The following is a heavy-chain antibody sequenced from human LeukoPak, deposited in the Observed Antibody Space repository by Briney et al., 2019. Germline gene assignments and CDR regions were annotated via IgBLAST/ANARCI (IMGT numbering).Heavy chain of an antibody. J-gene: IGHJ1*01. CDR1: GYTFTGYY. CDR3: ARTKTVTNIEYFHY. D-gene: IGHD4-17*01. V-gene: IGHV1-2*02. Sequence: GASVKVSCKASGYTFTGYYMHWVRQAPGQGLEWMGWINPNSGGTNYAQKFQGRVTMTRDTSISTAYMELSRLTSGDTAVYFCARTKTVTNIEYFHYWGQGTLVTVSS. CDR2: INPNSGGT.